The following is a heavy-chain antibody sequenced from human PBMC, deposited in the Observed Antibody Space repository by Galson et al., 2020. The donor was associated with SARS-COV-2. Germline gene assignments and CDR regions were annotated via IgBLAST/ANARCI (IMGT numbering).Heavy chain of an antibody. CDR3: AREEGYIVVVPAAMYYYYYMDV. V-gene: IGHV3-7*01. D-gene: IGHD2-2*01. Sequence: GGSLRLSCAASGFTFSSYWMSWVRQAPGKGLEWVANIKQDGSEKYYVDSVKGRFTISRDNAKNSLYLQMNSLRAEDTAVYYCAREEGYIVVVPAAMYYYYYMDVWGKGTTVTVSS. CDR1: GFTFSSYW. J-gene: IGHJ6*03. CDR2: IKQDGSEK.